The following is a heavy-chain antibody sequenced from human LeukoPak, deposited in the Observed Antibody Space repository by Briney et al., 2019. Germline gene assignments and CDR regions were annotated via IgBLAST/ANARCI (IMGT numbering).Heavy chain of an antibody. CDR3: ARDSRTVDGMDV. Sequence: GGSLRLSCAASGFTFTSYAMSWVRQAPGKGLGWVSAISSSGGSTYYADSVKGRFTISRDNSKNTLYLQMNSLRAEDTAVYYCARDSRTVDGMDVWGQGTTVTVSS. CDR2: ISSSGGST. CDR1: GFTFTSYA. D-gene: IGHD4-17*01. J-gene: IGHJ6*02. V-gene: IGHV3-23*01.